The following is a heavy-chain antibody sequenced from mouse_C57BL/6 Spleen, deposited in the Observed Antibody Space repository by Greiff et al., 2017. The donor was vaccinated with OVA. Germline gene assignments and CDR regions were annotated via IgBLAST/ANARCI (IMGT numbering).Heavy chain of an antibody. D-gene: IGHD2-3*01. J-gene: IGHJ1*03. CDR1: GYTFTGYW. V-gene: IGHV1-9*01. CDR3: ARSYDGYHWYFDV. Sequence: QVQLQQSGAELMKPGASVKLSCKATGYTFTGYWIEWVKQRPGHGLEWIGEILPGSSSTNYNEKFKGKATFTADTSSNTSYMQLSSLTTEDSAIYYCARSYDGYHWYFDVWGTGTTVTVSS. CDR2: ILPGSSST.